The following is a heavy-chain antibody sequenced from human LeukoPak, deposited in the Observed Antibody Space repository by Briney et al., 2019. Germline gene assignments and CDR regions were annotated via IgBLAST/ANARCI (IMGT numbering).Heavy chain of an antibody. CDR1: GFTFSNAW. V-gene: IGHV3-15*01. Sequence: GGSLRLSCAASGFTFSNAWMIWVRQALGKGLEWLGRIKSQTDGGTTAYAAPVKGRFTISRDDSRNTLYLQMNSLKTEDTAVYYCSTTTYYDYSDLWGRGSLVTVSS. J-gene: IGHJ2*01. CDR3: STTTYYDYSDL. D-gene: IGHD3-22*01. CDR2: IKSQTDGGTT.